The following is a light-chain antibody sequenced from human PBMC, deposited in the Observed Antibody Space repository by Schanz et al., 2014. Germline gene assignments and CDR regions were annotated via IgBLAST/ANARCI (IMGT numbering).Light chain of an antibody. J-gene: IGLJ2*01. Sequence: QSALTQPASVSASPGQSITISCTGTSSDVGGYNYVSWYQQHPGKAPKLMISAVSDRPSGVSNRFSGSKSGNTASLTVSGLQAEDEADYYCNSYGGSNNLVFGGGTKLTVL. CDR1: SSDVGGYNY. CDR2: AVS. V-gene: IGLV2-14*03. CDR3: NSYGGSNNLV.